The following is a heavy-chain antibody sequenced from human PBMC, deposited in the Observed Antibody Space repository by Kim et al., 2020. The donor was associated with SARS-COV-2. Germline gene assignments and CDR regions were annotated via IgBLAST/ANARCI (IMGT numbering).Heavy chain of an antibody. CDR3: ARGQYSSSWYGVRGWFDP. J-gene: IGHJ5*02. D-gene: IGHD6-13*01. CDR2: INHSGST. CDR1: GGSFSGFH. Sequence: SETLSLTCAVYGGSFSGFHWSWIRQPPGKGLEWIGEINHSGSTNYNPSLKSRVTISVDTSKNQFSLKPSSVTAADTAVYYCARGQYSSSWYGVRGWFDP. V-gene: IGHV4-34*01.